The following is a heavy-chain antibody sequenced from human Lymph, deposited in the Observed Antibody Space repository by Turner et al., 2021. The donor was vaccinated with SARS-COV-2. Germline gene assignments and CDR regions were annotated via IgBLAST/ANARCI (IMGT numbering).Heavy chain of an antibody. CDR2: INPNSGGT. V-gene: IGHV1-2*02. D-gene: IGHD3-10*01. CDR3: ARSRDLQSMIRGVDPFDY. J-gene: IGHJ4*02. Sequence: QVQLEQSGAEVKKPGASVKVSCKASGNTFTGYYMHWVRQAPGQGLEWMGWINPNSGGTNYPQKFQGRVTMTRDTSISRAYMELSRLRSDDTAVYYCARSRDLQSMIRGVDPFDYWGQGTLVTVSS. CDR1: GNTFTGYY.